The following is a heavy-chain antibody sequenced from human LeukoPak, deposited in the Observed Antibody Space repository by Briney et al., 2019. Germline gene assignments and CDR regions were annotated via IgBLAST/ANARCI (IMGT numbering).Heavy chain of an antibody. CDR1: GFTFRNYA. Sequence: PGGSLRLSCVASGFTFRNYAMSWVRQAPGKGLEWVSSISGSGGTTYYTDSVKGRFTISRDNSKSTLYLQMNSLRVEDTAVYYCAKARGYSGHDYLGSFDYWGQGTLVTASS. CDR3: AKARGYSGHDYLGSFDY. D-gene: IGHD5-12*01. CDR2: ISGSGGTT. J-gene: IGHJ4*02. V-gene: IGHV3-23*01.